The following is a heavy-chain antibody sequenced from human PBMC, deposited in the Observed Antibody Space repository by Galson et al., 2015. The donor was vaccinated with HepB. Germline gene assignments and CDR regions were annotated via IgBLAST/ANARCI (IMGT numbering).Heavy chain of an antibody. Sequence: PALVKPTQPLTLTCTFSGFSLSTSGVGVGWLRQPPGKALEWLALIYWNDDKRYSPSLKSRLTITKDTSKNQVVLTMTNMDPVDTATYSCAHLLDRVHFDYWGQGTLVTVSS. V-gene: IGHV2-5*01. CDR1: GFSLSTSGVG. D-gene: IGHD2-15*01. CDR2: IYWNDDK. CDR3: AHLLDRVHFDY. J-gene: IGHJ4*02.